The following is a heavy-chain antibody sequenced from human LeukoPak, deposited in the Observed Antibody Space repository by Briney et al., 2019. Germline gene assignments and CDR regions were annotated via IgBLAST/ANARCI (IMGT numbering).Heavy chain of an antibody. J-gene: IGHJ4*02. CDR2: ISSSGSTI. CDR3: ARLSSSSCYVDY. Sequence: QPGGSLRLSCAASGFTFSSYEMNWVRQAPGKGLEWVSYISSSGSTIYYADSVKGRFTISRDNAKNSLYLQMNSLRAEDTAVYYCARLSSSSCYVDYWGQGTLVTVSS. CDR1: GFTFSSYE. D-gene: IGHD2-2*01. V-gene: IGHV3-48*03.